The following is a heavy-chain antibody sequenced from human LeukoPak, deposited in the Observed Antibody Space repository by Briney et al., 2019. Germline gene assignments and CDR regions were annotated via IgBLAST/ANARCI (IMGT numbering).Heavy chain of an antibody. V-gene: IGHV4-59*12. CDR3: AKLRAGAVIDY. J-gene: IGHJ4*02. CDR1: GGSISNYY. Sequence: SETLSLTCTVSGGSISNYYWNWIRQPPGKGLEWIGYIYYTGNTNYNPSLKSRVTISVDTSKNQFSLKLTSVTAADTAVYYCAKLRAGAVIDYWGQGTLVTVSS. D-gene: IGHD3-16*01. CDR2: IYYTGNT.